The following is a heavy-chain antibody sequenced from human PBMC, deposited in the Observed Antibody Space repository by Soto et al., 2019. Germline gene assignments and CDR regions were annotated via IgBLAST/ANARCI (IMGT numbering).Heavy chain of an antibody. CDR1: GYSGSSVYY. V-gene: IGHV4-38-2*01. J-gene: IGHJ4*02. CDR2: IYHNGRT. CDR3: ARLGAMAPEYYFDY. D-gene: IGHD1-26*01. Sequence: LSLTCAVSGYSGSSVYYWGWIRQPPGKGLELIASIYHNGRTYSKPSLKSRVTISVDTSKNQISLTLSSVTAADTAVYFCARLGAMAPEYYFDYWGQGTLVTVSS.